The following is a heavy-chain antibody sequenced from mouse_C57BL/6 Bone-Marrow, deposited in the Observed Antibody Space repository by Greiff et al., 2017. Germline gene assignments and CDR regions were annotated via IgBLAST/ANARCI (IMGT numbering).Heavy chain of an antibody. J-gene: IGHJ2*01. Sequence: EVQLQQSGAELVRPGASVKLSCTASGFNIKDDYMHWVKQRPEQGLEWIGWIDPENGDPEYASKFQGKATITADTSSNTAYLQLSSLTSEDTAVYYCTIYYGNPFDYWGQGTTLTVSS. CDR1: GFNIKDDY. V-gene: IGHV14-4*01. CDR3: TIYYGNPFDY. CDR2: IDPENGDP. D-gene: IGHD2-1*01.